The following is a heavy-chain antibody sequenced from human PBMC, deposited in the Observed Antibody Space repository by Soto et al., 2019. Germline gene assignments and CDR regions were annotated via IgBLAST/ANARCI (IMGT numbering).Heavy chain of an antibody. D-gene: IGHD3-22*01. J-gene: IGHJ4*02. Sequence: PGGSLRLSCAASGFTFSNYAMSWVRQAPGKGLEWVSAISYGGGTTYYADSGKGRFTISRDNSKNTLYLQMNSLRAEDTAVYYCAKNPGYYYDSTGYHFDYWGQGTLVTVSS. CDR1: GFTFSNYA. CDR3: AKNPGYYYDSTGYHFDY. CDR2: ISYGGGTT. V-gene: IGHV3-23*01.